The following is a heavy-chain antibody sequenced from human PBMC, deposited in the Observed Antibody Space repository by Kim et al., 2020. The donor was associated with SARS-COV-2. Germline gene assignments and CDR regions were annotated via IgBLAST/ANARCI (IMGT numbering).Heavy chain of an antibody. Sequence: SQTLSLTCAISGDSVSSNSVTWNWIRQSPSRGLEWLGRTYYRSKWLNNYAESLKSRITIDPDTSKNQFTLQLNSVTPADTAVYYCGRGVRGSGVDPWGQG. V-gene: IGHV6-1*01. D-gene: IGHD3-10*01. CDR2: TYYRSKWLN. CDR3: GRGVRGSGVDP. J-gene: IGHJ5*02. CDR1: GDSVSSNSVT.